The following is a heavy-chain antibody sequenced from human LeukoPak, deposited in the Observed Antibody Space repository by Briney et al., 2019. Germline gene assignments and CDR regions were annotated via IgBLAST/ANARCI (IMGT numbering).Heavy chain of an antibody. Sequence: GESLQISCEGSGYSFTSYWIGWVREMPGKGREWMGIIYPGDSDTRYSPSFQGQVTISADKSISTAYLQWSSLKASDTATYYCARQRRVGYNEVFVGAFDIWGQGTMVTVSS. V-gene: IGHV5-51*01. CDR1: GYSFTSYW. CDR2: IYPGDSDT. CDR3: ARQRRVGYNEVFVGAFDI. D-gene: IGHD5-24*01. J-gene: IGHJ3*02.